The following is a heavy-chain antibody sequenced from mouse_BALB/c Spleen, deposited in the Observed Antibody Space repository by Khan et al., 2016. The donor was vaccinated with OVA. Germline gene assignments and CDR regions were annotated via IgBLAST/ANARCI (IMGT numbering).Heavy chain of an antibody. D-gene: IGHD2-3*01. J-gene: IGHJ2*01. Sequence: QVRLQQSGPELVKPGASVKMSCKASGYTFTYYVITWVKQRTGQGLEWIGEIYPGSDNAYYNERFKGKATLTADQSSNTTHMQPSRLTSEDSAVYFCARGDGYYVYFDYGGQGTTLTVSS. CDR2: IYPGSDNA. CDR3: ARGDGYYVYFDY. V-gene: IGHV1-81*01. CDR1: GYTFTYYV.